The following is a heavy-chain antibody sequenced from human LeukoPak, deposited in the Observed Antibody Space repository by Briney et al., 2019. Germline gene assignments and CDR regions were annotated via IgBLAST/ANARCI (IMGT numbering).Heavy chain of an antibody. CDR1: GYTFTSYD. V-gene: IGHV1-8*03. CDR3: ARGEGGSSRFYYYMDV. CDR2: MNPNSGNT. J-gene: IGHJ6*03. Sequence: GASVKVSCKASGYTFTSYDINWVRQATGQGLEWMGWMNPNSGNTGYAQKFQGRVTITRNTSISTAYMELSSLRSEDTAVYYCARGEGGSSRFYYYMDVWGKGTTVTVSS. D-gene: IGHD6-6*01.